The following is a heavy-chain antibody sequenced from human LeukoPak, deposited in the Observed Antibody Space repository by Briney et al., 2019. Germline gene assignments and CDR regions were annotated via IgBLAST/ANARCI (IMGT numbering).Heavy chain of an antibody. CDR3: AKDSYSKGDF. CDR1: GFTFSRYA. D-gene: IGHD6-13*01. Sequence: GGSLRLSCAASGFTFSRYAMSWVRQAPGKGLEWVLVISGSDGGTYYADSVKGRFTISRDNSKNTLYLQMNSLRAEDTAVYYCAKDSYSKGDFWGQGVLVTVSS. V-gene: IGHV3-23*01. CDR2: ISGSDGGT. J-gene: IGHJ4*02.